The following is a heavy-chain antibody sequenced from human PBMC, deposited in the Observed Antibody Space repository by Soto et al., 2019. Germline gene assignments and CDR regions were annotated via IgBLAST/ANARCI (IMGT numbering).Heavy chain of an antibody. V-gene: IGHV4-61*01. CDR2: IYYSGST. D-gene: IGHD3-3*01. CDR1: GGSVSSGSYY. J-gene: IGHJ4*02. CDR3: ARGITVLRFLEWLLFDY. Sequence: QVQLQESGPGLVKPSETLSLTCTVSGGSVSSGSYYWGWIRQPPGKGLEWIGYIYYSGSTNYNPSPKSRVTISVDTSKNQFSLKLSSVTAADTVVYYCARGITVLRFLEWLLFDYWGQGTLVTVSS.